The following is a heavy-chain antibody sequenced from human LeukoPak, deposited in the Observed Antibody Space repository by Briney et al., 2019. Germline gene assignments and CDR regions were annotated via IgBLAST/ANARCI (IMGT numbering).Heavy chain of an antibody. CDR3: ARWEVRLNAFEM. Sequence: SETLSLTCAVYGESLNRHYWSWIRQPPGKGLEWIGEGDNTGGTKFNPSLKSRVTTSVDTSKNQFSLSLSSVTAADTAVYYCARWEVRLNAFEMWGQGTMVTVSS. CDR1: GESLNRHY. D-gene: IGHD3-10*01. V-gene: IGHV4-34*01. J-gene: IGHJ3*02. CDR2: GDNTGGT.